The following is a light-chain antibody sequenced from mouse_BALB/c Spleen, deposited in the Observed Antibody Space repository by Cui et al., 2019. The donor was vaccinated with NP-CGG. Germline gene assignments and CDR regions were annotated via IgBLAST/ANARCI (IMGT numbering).Light chain of an antibody. V-gene: IGLV1*01. CDR2: GTK. CDR1: TGAVTTSNY. CDR3: GLWYNNHWV. J-gene: IGLJ1*01. Sequence: QAVVTQESALTTSPGETVTLTCRSSTGAVTTSNYANWVQEKPDHLFTGLIGGTKNRAPGVPARFSGSLIGDKAALTITGAQTEDEAIYFCGLWYNNHWVFGGGTKLTVL.